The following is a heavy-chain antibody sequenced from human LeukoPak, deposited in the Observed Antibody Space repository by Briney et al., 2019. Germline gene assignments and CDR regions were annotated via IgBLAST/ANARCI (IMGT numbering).Heavy chain of an antibody. Sequence: PSETLSLTCTVSGGSISSYYWSWIRQPPGKGLEWIGNIYYSGSTNYNPSLKSRVTISVDTSKNQFSLKLSSVTAADTAVYYCARADYSSTWSHDYYYMDVWGKGTTVTVSS. J-gene: IGHJ6*03. CDR2: IYYSGST. D-gene: IGHD6-13*01. CDR1: GGSISSYY. V-gene: IGHV4-59*08. CDR3: ARADYSSTWSHDYYYMDV.